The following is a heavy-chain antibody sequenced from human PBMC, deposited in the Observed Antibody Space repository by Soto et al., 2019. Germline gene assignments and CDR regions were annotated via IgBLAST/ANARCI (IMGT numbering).Heavy chain of an antibody. J-gene: IGHJ4*01. D-gene: IGHD3-22*01. V-gene: IGHV3-15*07. Sequence: GGSLRLSCAASGFTFTNAWINWVRQAPGKGLEWVGRIKSKTDGGTTDYAEPVKGRFAISRDDSNNMVYLQMNSLKVEDTAVYYCTTDSYSTIIIVRFDYWGHGTLVTVSS. CDR3: TTDSYSTIIIVRFDY. CDR1: GFTFTNAW. CDR2: IKSKTDGGTT.